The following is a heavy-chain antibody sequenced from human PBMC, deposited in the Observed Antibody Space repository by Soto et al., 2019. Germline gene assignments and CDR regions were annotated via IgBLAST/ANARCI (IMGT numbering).Heavy chain of an antibody. D-gene: IGHD3-10*01. CDR1: GGTFSSYT. J-gene: IGHJ4*02. Sequence: SVKVSCKASGGTFSSYTISWVRQAPGQGLEWMGRIIPILGIANYAQKFQGRVTITADKSTSTAYMELSSLRSEDTAVYYCASFSAYYYGSGSPRDWGQGTLVTVSS. CDR2: IIPILGIA. V-gene: IGHV1-69*02. CDR3: ASFSAYYYGSGSPRD.